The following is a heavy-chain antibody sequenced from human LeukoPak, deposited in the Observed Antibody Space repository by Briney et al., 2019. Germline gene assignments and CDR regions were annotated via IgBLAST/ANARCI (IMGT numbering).Heavy chain of an antibody. J-gene: IGHJ5*02. CDR1: GGSISSGGYY. CDR3: ARSFTIFGVVGNWFDP. CDR2: IYYSGST. V-gene: IGHV4-31*03. D-gene: IGHD3-3*01. Sequence: TLSLTCTVSGGSISSGGYYWSWIRQHPGKGLEWIGYIYYSGSTYYNPSLKSRVTISVDTSKNQFSLKLSSVTAADTAVYYCARSFTIFGVVGNWFDPWGQGTLVTVSS.